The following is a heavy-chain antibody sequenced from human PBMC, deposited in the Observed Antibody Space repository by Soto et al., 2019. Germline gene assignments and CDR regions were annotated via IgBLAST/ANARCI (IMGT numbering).Heavy chain of an antibody. Sequence: EVQLVESGGGLVQPGGSLRLSCAGSGFSFSTYWMTWVRQAPGKGLEWVANIKPDGSQKYYVDSVKGRFTISRDNAKRSVYLQMDSLRVEDTALYFCAVRYADYWGQGALVTVSS. CDR3: AVRYADY. CDR1: GFSFSTYW. D-gene: IGHD2-2*01. V-gene: IGHV3-7*01. J-gene: IGHJ4*02. CDR2: IKPDGSQK.